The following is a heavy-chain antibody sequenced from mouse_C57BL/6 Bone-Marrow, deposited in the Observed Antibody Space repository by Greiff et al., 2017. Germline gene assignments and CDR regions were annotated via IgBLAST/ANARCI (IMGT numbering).Heavy chain of an antibody. CDR3: ARQGSYDGYYGY. CDR2: ISSGGSYT. CDR1: GFTFSSYG. J-gene: IGHJ2*01. Sequence: EVMLVESGGDLVKPGGSLKLSCAASGFTFSSYGMSWVRQTPDKRLEWVATISSGGSYTYYPDSVKGRFTISRDNAKNTLYRQMSSLKSEDTAMYYCARQGSYDGYYGYWGQGTTLTVSS. D-gene: IGHD2-3*01. V-gene: IGHV5-6*02.